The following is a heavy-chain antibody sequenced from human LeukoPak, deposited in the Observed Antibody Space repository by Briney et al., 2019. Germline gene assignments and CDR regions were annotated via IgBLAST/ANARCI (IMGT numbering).Heavy chain of an antibody. D-gene: IGHD1-26*01. CDR2: ISAYNGNT. V-gene: IGHV1-18*01. CDR3: ARDPRGGYSGSPLGY. CDR1: GYTFTSYG. J-gene: IGHJ4*02. Sequence: ASVKVSCKASGYTFTSYGISWVRQAPRQGVEGMGWISAYNGNTNYAQKLQGRVTMTTDTSTSTAYMELRSLRSDDTAVYYCARDPRGGYSGSPLGYWGQGTLVTVSS.